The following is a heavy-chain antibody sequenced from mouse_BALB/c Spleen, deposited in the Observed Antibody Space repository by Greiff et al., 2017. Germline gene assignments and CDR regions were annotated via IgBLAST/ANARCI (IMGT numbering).Heavy chain of an antibody. J-gene: IGHJ4*01. CDR1: GFSLTGYG. CDR3: ARAYGYDGSTYALDY. Sequence: VKVVESGPGLVAPSQSLTITCTASGFSLTGYGVNWVRQPPGKGLEWLGMIWGDGSTDYNSAIKSRLSISKYNYKSHTFLRMNSLQTDDAARYYCARAYGYDGSTYALDYWGQGTSVTVSS. CDR2: IWGDGST. D-gene: IGHD2-2*01. V-gene: IGHV2-6-7*01.